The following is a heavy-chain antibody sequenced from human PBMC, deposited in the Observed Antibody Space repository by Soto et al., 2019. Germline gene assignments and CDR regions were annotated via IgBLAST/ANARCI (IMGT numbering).Heavy chain of an antibody. CDR2: ISYDGSNK. CDR3: AKDPRILLNWYFDL. Sequence: QVQLVESAGGVVQPGRSLRLSCAASGFTFSSYGMHWVRQAPGKGLEWVAVISYDGSNKYYADSVKGRFTISIDNSKNTMYLQMNSLRAEDKDVYYCAKDPRILLNWYFDLWGRGTLVTVSS. CDR1: GFTFSSYG. V-gene: IGHV3-30*18. J-gene: IGHJ2*01.